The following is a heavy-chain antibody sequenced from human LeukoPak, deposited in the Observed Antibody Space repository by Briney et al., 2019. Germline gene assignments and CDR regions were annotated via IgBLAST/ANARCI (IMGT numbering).Heavy chain of an antibody. D-gene: IGHD6-13*01. V-gene: IGHV4-59*01. J-gene: IGHJ4*02. Sequence: SETLSLTCTASGGSINSYYWSWIRQPPGKGLEWIGYIYYSGSTNYNPSLKSRVTISVDTSKNQFSLRLSSVTAADTAVYYCARVTGYMTEDYFDYWGQGTLITVSS. CDR3: ARVTGYMTEDYFDY. CDR2: IYYSGST. CDR1: GGSINSYY.